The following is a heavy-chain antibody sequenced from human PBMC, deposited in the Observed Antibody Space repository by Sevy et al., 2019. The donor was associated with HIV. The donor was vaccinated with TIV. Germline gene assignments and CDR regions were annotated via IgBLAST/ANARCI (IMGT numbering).Heavy chain of an antibody. D-gene: IGHD2-2*01. Sequence: GGSLRLSCAASGFTFSNYWMTWVRQAPGKGLEWVANIKRDGSEKYYVASVKGRFTISRDNAKNALYMQMNSLRAEDTAVYYCARDCSSASFLWGLDVWGQGTTVTVS. J-gene: IGHJ6*02. CDR2: IKRDGSEK. CDR1: GFTFSNYW. V-gene: IGHV3-7*03. CDR3: ARDCSSASFLWGLDV.